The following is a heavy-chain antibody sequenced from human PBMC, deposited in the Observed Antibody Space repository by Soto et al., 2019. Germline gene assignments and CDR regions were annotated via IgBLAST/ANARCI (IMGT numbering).Heavy chain of an antibody. CDR3: AKRGGTSYYFDY. Sequence: VQLLESGGGLVQPGGSLRLSCAASGFTFSSYAMSWVRQAPGKGLQWVSTFSGTTGNTYYADSVKGRFTISRDNSKNPLFLQMNSLRAEDTAVYYCAKRGGTSYYFDYWGQGTLVTVSS. CDR1: GFTFSSYA. J-gene: IGHJ4*02. D-gene: IGHD6-6*01. CDR2: FSGTTGNT. V-gene: IGHV3-23*01.